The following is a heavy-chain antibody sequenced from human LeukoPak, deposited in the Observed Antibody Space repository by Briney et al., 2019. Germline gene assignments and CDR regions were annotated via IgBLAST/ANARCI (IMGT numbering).Heavy chain of an antibody. CDR3: ARERSLYSSGWPDAFDI. CDR1: GFTFSSYS. CDR2: ISSSSSYI. J-gene: IGHJ3*02. Sequence: GGSLRLSCAASGFTFSSYSMNWVRQAPGKGLEWVSSISSSSSYIYYADSVKGRSTISRDNAKNTLYLQMNSLRAEDTAVYYCARERSLYSSGWPDAFDIWGQGTMVTVSS. D-gene: IGHD6-19*01. V-gene: IGHV3-21*01.